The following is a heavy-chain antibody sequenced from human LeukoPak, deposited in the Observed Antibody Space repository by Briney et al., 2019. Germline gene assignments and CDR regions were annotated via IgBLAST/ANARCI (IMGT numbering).Heavy chain of an antibody. Sequence: GGSLRLSCTASGFTFRMYAMSWVRPAPGKGLESVASIIYDGRHTYYAASVKGRFTISRDNSQNTLYLQMNSLRAEDTALYYCAKDGLSYDGSTHVYYFQSLGQGTLVTVSS. D-gene: IGHD3-22*01. CDR1: GFTFRMYA. J-gene: IGHJ4*02. CDR3: AKDGLSYDGSTHVYYFQS. CDR2: IIYDGRHT. V-gene: IGHV3-23*01.